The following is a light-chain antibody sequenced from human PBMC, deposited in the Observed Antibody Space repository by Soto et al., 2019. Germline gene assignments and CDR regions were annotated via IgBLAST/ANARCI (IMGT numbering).Light chain of an antibody. J-gene: IGKJ2*01. CDR1: QGIRND. CDR3: LQDYNHPYT. Sequence: AIQMTQSPSSLSASVGDRVTITCWASQGIRNDLGWYQQKPGKAPKLLIYGASSLQSGVPSRFAGSGSGTDFSLTISSLQPEDFATYYCLQDYNHPYTFGQGTKLEIK. V-gene: IGKV1-6*01. CDR2: GAS.